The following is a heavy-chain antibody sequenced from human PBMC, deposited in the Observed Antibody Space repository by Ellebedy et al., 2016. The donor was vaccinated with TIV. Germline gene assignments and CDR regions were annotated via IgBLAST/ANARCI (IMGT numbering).Heavy chain of an antibody. Sequence: SETLSLTCTVSRGSISGYYWNWTRQTPERGLEWLAFIHYSGTTNYIPSLKSRLSISLDTSKSQFSLRLSSVTAADTALYYCARYYCGDACYYFDQWGQGTLVTVSS. J-gene: IGHJ4*02. V-gene: IGHV4-59*08. D-gene: IGHD2-21*02. CDR1: RGSISGYY. CDR3: ARYYCGDACYYFDQ. CDR2: IHYSGTT.